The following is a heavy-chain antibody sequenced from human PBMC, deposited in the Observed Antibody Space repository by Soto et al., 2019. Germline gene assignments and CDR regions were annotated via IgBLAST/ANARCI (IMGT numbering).Heavy chain of an antibody. J-gene: IGHJ5*02. CDR3: ARGIATGQLDP. V-gene: IGHV1-3*01. CDR1: GYTFTRYT. CDR2: INPDIGNT. D-gene: IGHD2-15*01. Sequence: GASVKVSCKASGYTFTRYTMNWVRQAPGQRLEWMGWINPDIGNTKSSQKFQDRVIITRDTSASTAYMDLSSLRSEDTAVYYCARGIATGQLDPWAQGTLVTVSS.